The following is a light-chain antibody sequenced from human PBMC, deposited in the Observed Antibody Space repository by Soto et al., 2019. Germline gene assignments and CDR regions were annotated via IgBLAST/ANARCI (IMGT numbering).Light chain of an antibody. CDR3: QQRSYWPLT. J-gene: IGKJ4*01. V-gene: IGKV3-11*01. CDR2: DAS. CDR1: QSIGRY. Sequence: DIVVTQSPDTLSLSPGERATLSCRASQSIGRYLVWFQQKPGQAPRLLIYDASTRATGIPARFSGSGSGADFTLTISSLEPEDFAVYYCQQRSYWPLTFGGGTKVEIK.